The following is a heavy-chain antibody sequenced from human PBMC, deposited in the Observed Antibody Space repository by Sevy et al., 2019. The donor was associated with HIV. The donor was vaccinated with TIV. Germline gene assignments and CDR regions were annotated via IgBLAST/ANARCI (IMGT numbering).Heavy chain of an antibody. CDR3: ARGGNRYNWNADYFDY. CDR2: ISAYNGNT. D-gene: IGHD1-1*01. J-gene: IGHJ4*02. CDR1: GYTFTSYG. Sequence: ASVKVSCKASGYTFTSYGISWVRQAPGQGLEWMGWISAYNGNTNYAQKLQDRVTMTTDTSTSTAYMELRSLRSDDTAVYYCARGGNRYNWNADYFDYWGQGTLVTVSS. V-gene: IGHV1-18*01.